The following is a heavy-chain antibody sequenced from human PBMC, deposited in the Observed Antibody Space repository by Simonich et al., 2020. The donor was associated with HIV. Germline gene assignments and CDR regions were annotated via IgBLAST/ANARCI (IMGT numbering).Heavy chain of an antibody. Sequence: QVQLVQSGAEVKKPGASVKVSCKASGYTFTGYARHWVRQAPGQGLEWMGWSNPNSGGTNYEHKFQGRVTMTRDTSISTAYMELRKLRSDDTAVYYCARGPQQLGPVFDAFDIWGQGTMVTVSS. CDR1: GYTFTGYA. J-gene: IGHJ3*02. CDR3: ARGPQQLGPVFDAFDI. CDR2: SNPNSGGT. V-gene: IGHV1-2*07. D-gene: IGHD6-13*01.